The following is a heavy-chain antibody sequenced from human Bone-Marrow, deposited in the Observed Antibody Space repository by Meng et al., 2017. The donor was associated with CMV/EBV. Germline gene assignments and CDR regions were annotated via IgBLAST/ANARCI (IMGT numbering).Heavy chain of an antibody. D-gene: IGHD1-14*01. J-gene: IGHJ5*02. CDR1: GFTFSAFA. CDR3: AKDRPEILGLDP. CDR2: IGFGGGVEK. V-gene: IGHV3-30*02. Sequence: GESLKISCAASGFTFSAFAMHWVRQAPGKGLEWVAYIGFGGGVEKYYLDSVKGRFTVSRDNSKNTLYLDINGLTDEDTAIYYCAKDRPEILGLDPWGQGTLVTVSS.